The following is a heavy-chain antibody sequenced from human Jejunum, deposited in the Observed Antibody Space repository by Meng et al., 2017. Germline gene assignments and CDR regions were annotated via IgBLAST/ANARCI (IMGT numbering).Heavy chain of an antibody. D-gene: IGHD6-19*01. V-gene: IGHV1-2*02. CDR1: GYTFTGHY. J-gene: IGHJ5*02. CDR2: INPDGGGT. Sequence: ASVKVSCKASGYTFTGHYMHWVRQAPGQGLEWMGWINPDGGGTNYAQKFQGRVIVTRDTSIKTVYMELNRLTSDDTAVYYCARAAVGWYNWFDPWGQGTLVTVSS. CDR3: ARAAVGWYNWFDP.